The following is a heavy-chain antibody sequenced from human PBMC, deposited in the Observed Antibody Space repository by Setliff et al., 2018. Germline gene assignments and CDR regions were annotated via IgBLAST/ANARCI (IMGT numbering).Heavy chain of an antibody. CDR1: GYTFTGPY. CDR3: ARAPRLEWILPTFDY. J-gene: IGHJ4*02. CDR2: INPNSGGT. V-gene: IGHV1-2*02. D-gene: IGHD3-3*01. Sequence: GASVKVSCKASGYTFTGPYMHWVRQAPGQGLEWMGWINPNSGGTNYAQKFQGRVTMTRDTSISTAYMELRSLRYDDTAVYYCARAPRLEWILPTFDYWGQGTPVTVSS.